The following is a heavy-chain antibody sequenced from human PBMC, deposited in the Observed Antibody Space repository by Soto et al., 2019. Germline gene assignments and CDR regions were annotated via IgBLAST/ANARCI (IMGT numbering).Heavy chain of an antibody. CDR3: ARDQGRDDSSGYVAPY. D-gene: IGHD3-22*01. J-gene: IGHJ4*02. V-gene: IGHV1-46*01. Sequence: ASVKVSCKASGYTFTSYYMHWVRQAPGQGLEWMGIINPSGGSTSYAQKFQGRVTMTRDTSTSTVYMELSSLRSEDTAVYYCARDQGRDDSSGYVAPYWGQGTLVTVSS. CDR1: GYTFTSYY. CDR2: INPSGGST.